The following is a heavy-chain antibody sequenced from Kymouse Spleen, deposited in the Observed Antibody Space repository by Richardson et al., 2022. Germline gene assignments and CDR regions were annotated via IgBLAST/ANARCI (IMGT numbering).Heavy chain of an antibody. CDR1: GFTFSSYS. J-gene: IGHJ6*02. V-gene: IGHV3-21*03. D-gene: IGHD3-10*01. Sequence: EVQLVESGGGLVKPGGSLRLSCAASGFTFSSYSMNWVRQAPGKGLEWVSSISSSSSYIYYADSVKGRFTISRDNAKNSLYLQMNSLRAEDTAVYYCARDRLLWFGELWGYYYYYGMDVWGQGTTVTVSS. CDR3: ARDRLLWFGELWGYYYYYGMDV. CDR2: ISSSSSYI.